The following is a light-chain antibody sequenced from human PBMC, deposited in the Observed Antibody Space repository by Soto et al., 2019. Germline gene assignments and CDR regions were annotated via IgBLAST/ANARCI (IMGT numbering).Light chain of an antibody. CDR1: QSISSY. V-gene: IGKV1-39*01. CDR2: AAS. CDR3: QQSYSTPWT. Sequence: DIQMTQSPSSLSASVGDRVTITCRASQSISSYLNWYQQKPGKAPKLLIYAASSLQSGVPSRFSGSGSGTDFTLTIISLQPEDFATYYCQQSYSTPWTFGRGTKVDI. J-gene: IGKJ1*01.